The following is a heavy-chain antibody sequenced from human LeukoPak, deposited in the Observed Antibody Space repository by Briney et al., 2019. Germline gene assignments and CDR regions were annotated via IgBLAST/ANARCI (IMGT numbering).Heavy chain of an antibody. CDR1: GDSVSTNSAT. D-gene: IGHD1-26*01. J-gene: IGHJ5*01. CDR2: TYYRSKWYN. CDR3: ARLVGASWFDS. Sequence: SQTLSLTCAISGDSVSTNSATWTWLRQSPSRGLEWLGRTYYRSKWYNDYAVSMESRITINPDTSKNQFSLQLNSVTPEDTAVYYCARLVGASWFDSWGQGTLVTVSS. V-gene: IGHV6-1*01.